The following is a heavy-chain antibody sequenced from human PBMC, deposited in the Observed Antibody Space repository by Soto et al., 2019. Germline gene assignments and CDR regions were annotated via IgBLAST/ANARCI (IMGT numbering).Heavy chain of an antibody. Sequence: QVQLVESGGGVVQPGRSLRLSCAASGFTFSSYAMHWVRQAPGKGLEWVAVIWYDGSNKYYADSVKGRFTISRDNSQNTLYLQMHSLRAEDTAVYYCARSGDGYNWSFDYWGQGTLVTVSS. J-gene: IGHJ4*02. CDR2: IWYDGSNK. CDR1: GFTFSSYA. V-gene: IGHV3-33*01. CDR3: ARSGDGYNWSFDY. D-gene: IGHD5-12*01.